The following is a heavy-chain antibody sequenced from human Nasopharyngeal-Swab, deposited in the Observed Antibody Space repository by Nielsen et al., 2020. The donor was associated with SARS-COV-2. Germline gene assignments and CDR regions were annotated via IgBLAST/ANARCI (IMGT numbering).Heavy chain of an antibody. CDR1: GWSFSGYY. CDR2: INHSGST. Sequence: SETLSLSCAVYGWSFSGYYWSWMRQWRGKGLEWIGEINHSGSTNYNPSLKSRVTISLDTSKNQFSLKLSFVTAADTAVYYCARVLIGSGSLNKLVGKDYWGQGTLVTVSS. V-gene: IGHV4-34*01. D-gene: IGHD1-26*01. J-gene: IGHJ4*02. CDR3: ARVLIGSGSLNKLVGKDY.